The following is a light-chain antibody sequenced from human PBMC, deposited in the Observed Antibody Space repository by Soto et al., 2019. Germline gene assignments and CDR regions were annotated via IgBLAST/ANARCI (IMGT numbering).Light chain of an antibody. Sequence: QSALTQPASVSGSPGQSVTISCTGTSSDIGAYKYVSWYQLHPGKAPKLIIYEVNNRPSGLSNRFSGSKSGNTASLTISGLQADDEGDYYCSSYTSDTSPYVFGTGTKLTVL. J-gene: IGLJ1*01. V-gene: IGLV2-14*01. CDR3: SSYTSDTSPYV. CDR1: SSDIGAYKY. CDR2: EVN.